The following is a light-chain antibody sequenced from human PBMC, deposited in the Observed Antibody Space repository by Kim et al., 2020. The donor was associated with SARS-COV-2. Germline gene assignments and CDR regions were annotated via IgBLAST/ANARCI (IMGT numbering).Light chain of an antibody. CDR3: QSYDTTNPWV. V-gene: IGLV6-57*01. CDR1: SGSIASNF. J-gene: IGLJ3*02. Sequence: KAVTIACTRSSGSIASNFVQWYQQHPGSSPTTVVYEGKQRPSGVPDGFSGSINSSSNAASLTISGLKTEDEADYYCQSYDTTNPWVFGGGTKLTVL. CDR2: EGK.